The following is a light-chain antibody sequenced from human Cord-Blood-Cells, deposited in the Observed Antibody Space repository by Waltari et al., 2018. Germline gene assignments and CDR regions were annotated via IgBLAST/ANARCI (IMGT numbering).Light chain of an antibody. V-gene: IGLV2-23*02. CDR1: SSDVGSYNL. CDR2: EVR. J-gene: IGLJ3*02. CDR3: CSYAGSSTWV. Sequence: QSALTQPASVSGSPGQSITISCTGTSSDVGSYNLVSWYQQHPGKAPKLMIYEVRKRPSGVSNRFAGSKSGNTASLTISGLQAEDEADYYCCSYAGSSTWVFGGGTKLTVL.